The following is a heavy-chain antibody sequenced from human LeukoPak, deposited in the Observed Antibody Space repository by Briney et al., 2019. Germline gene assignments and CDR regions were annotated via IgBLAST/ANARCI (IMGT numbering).Heavy chain of an antibody. V-gene: IGHV3-7*01. CDR3: ARPYGGGIDYFDY. D-gene: IGHD3-16*02. CDR1: GFTFSSYW. J-gene: IGHJ4*02. Sequence: GGSLRLSCAASGFTFSSYWMSWVRQAPGKGLEWVANIKKDGSEKYYVDSVKGRFTISRDNAKNSLYLQMNSLRAEDTAVYYCARPYGGGIDYFDYWGQGTLVTVSS. CDR2: IKKDGSEK.